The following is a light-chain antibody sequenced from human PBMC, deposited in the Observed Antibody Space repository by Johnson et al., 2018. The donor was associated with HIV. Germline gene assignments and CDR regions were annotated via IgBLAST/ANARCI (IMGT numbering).Light chain of an antibody. CDR1: SSNIANIY. CDR3: GTWDSSLSAYV. J-gene: IGLJ1*01. CDR2: DNN. V-gene: IGLV1-51*01. Sequence: QSILTKPPSVSAAPGQKVTISCSGSSSNIANIYVSWYQQLPGTAPKLLIYDNNNRPSGIPDRFSGSKSGTSATLGITGLQTGDEADYYCGTWDSSLSAYVFGTGTKVTVL.